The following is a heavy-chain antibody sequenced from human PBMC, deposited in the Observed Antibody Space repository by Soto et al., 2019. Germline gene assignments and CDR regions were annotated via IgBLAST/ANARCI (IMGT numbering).Heavy chain of an antibody. V-gene: IGHV3-23*01. J-gene: IGHJ4*02. Sequence: EVQVLESGGGLVQPGGSLRLSCAASGFTFSNYAMTWVRQAPGKGLEWVSTISGSGGITYYADSVKGRFTISRDNYKNTLYLQMSSLRAEDTALYYCAKEFRRGDYSQVFDYWGQGTLVTVSS. D-gene: IGHD4-17*01. CDR2: ISGSGGIT. CDR3: AKEFRRGDYSQVFDY. CDR1: GFTFSNYA.